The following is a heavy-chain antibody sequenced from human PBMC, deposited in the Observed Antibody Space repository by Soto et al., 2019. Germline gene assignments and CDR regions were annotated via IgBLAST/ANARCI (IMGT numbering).Heavy chain of an antibody. V-gene: IGHV1-69*12. CDR2: IIPIFGTA. CDR1: GGTFSSYA. J-gene: IGHJ2*01. Sequence: QVQLVQSGAEVKKPGSSVKVSCKASGGTFSSYAISWLRQAPGQGLEWMGGIIPIFGTANYAQKFQGRVTITADDSTSTAYMELSSVRSEDTAVYYCARVPPSSGGSCYPWYFDLWGRGTLVTVSS. D-gene: IGHD2-15*01. CDR3: ARVPPSSGGSCYPWYFDL.